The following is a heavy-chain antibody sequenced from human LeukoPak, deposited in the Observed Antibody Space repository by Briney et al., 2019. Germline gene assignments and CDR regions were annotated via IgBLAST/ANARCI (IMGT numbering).Heavy chain of an antibody. CDR2: IRYDGSNK. J-gene: IGHJ4*02. CDR1: GFTFSSYG. CDR3: AKVPISDIVVVPAAMDY. Sequence: GGSLRLSCAASGFTFSSYGMHWDRQAPGKGLEWVAFIRYDGSNKYYADSVKGRFTISRDNAKNTLYLQMNSLRAEDTAVYYCAKVPISDIVVVPAAMDYWGQGTLVTVSS. D-gene: IGHD2-2*01. V-gene: IGHV3-30*02.